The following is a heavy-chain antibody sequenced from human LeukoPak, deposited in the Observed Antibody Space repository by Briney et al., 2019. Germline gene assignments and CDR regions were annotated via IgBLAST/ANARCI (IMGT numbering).Heavy chain of an antibody. J-gene: IGHJ4*02. CDR1: GFTFDDYA. CDR2: ISWNSGSI. V-gene: IGHV3-9*03. Sequence: GGSLRLSCAASGFTFDDYAMHWVRQAPGKGLEWVSGISWNSGSIGYADSVKGRFTISRDNAKNSLYLQMNSLRAEDMALYYCARSGHPAGVYDYWGQGTLVTVSS. D-gene: IGHD2-15*01. CDR3: ARSGHPAGVYDY.